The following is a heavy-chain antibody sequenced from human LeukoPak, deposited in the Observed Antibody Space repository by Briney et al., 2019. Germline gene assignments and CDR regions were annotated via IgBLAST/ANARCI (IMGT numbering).Heavy chain of an antibody. Sequence: SETLSLTCAVSGGSISSGGYSGSWIRQPPGKGLEWIGYIYYSGSTYYNPSRKSRVTISGDTSKTQFSLKLSSVTAADTAVYYCARSGDYYDSSGYYSGAFDIWGQGTMVTVSS. CDR3: ARSGDYYDSSGYYSGAFDI. CDR2: IYYSGST. CDR1: GGSISSGGYS. D-gene: IGHD3-22*01. J-gene: IGHJ3*02. V-gene: IGHV4-30-4*07.